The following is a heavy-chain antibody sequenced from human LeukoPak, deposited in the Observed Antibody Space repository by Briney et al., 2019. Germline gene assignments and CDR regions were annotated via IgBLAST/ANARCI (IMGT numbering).Heavy chain of an antibody. CDR1: GFTVSGNY. CDR2: INWNGVNT. Sequence: PGGSLRLSCAVSGFTVSGNYMSWVRLAPGKGLEWVSGINWNGVNTGYADSVKGRFTISRDNAKNFLYLQMNSLTAEDTALYYCTRQYYFDSSGYLWFDPWGQGTLVTVSS. J-gene: IGHJ5*02. V-gene: IGHV3-20*04. D-gene: IGHD3-22*01. CDR3: TRQYYFDSSGYLWFDP.